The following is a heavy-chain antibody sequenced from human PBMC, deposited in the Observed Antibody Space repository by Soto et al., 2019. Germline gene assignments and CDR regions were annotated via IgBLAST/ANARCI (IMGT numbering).Heavy chain of an antibody. CDR1: GGSISSSSYY. V-gene: IGHV4-39*01. J-gene: IGHJ6*02. Sequence: SETLSLTCTVSGGSISSSSYYWGWIRQPPGKGLEWIGSIYYSGSTYYNPSLKSRVTISVDTSKNQFSLKLSSVSAADTAVYYCARQSPPGIAVAGPLNYYYYYGMDVWGQGTTVTVSS. D-gene: IGHD6-19*01. CDR3: ARQSPPGIAVAGPLNYYYYYGMDV. CDR2: IYYSGST.